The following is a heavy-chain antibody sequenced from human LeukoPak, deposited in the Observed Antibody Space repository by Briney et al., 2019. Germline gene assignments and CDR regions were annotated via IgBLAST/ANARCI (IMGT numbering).Heavy chain of an antibody. J-gene: IGHJ4*02. CDR1: GFTFSSYE. CDR2: ISSSGSTI. CDR3: AKDRLYYGSGSQTNFDH. Sequence: GGSLRLSCAASGFTFSSYEMNWVRQAPGKGLEWVSYISSSGSTIYYADSVKGRFTISRDNAKNSLYLQMTSLRAEDTAVYYCAKDRLYYGSGSQTNFDHWGQGTLVIVSS. V-gene: IGHV3-48*03. D-gene: IGHD3-10*01.